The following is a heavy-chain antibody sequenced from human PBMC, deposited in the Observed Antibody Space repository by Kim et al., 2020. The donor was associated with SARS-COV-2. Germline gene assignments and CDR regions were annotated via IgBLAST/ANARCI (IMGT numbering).Heavy chain of an antibody. Sequence: SVKVSCKASGGTFSSYAISWVRQAPGQGLEWMGGIIPIFGTANYAQKFQGRVTITADESTSTAYMELSSLRSEDTAVYYCARRARVPNYYYYGMDVWGQGTTVTVSS. J-gene: IGHJ6*02. CDR2: IIPIFGTA. CDR1: GGTFSSYA. V-gene: IGHV1-69*13. CDR3: ARRARVPNYYYYGMDV.